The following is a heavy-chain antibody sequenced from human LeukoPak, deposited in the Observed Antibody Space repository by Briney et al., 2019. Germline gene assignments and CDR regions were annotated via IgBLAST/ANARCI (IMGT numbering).Heavy chain of an antibody. CDR1: GGSISSYY. CDR2: IYTSGST. Sequence: SETLSLTCTVSGGSISSYYWSWIRQPAGKGLEWIGRIYTSGSTNYNPSLKSRVTMSVDTSKNQFSLKLSSVTAADTAVYYCARDDLTGGWYSYGIDYWGQGTLVTVSS. CDR3: ARDDLTGGWYSYGIDY. D-gene: IGHD5-18*01. J-gene: IGHJ4*02. V-gene: IGHV4-4*07.